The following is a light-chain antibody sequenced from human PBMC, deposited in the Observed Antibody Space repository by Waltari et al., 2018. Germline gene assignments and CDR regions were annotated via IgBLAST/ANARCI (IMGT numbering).Light chain of an antibody. Sequence: SYELTQPPSVSVSPGQTARLTCSGETLPKKYVYWYQQKAGQAPVLVIFEDNTRPSGIPERFSGSISGTMATLTISGAQVEDEADYYCFSTDSSTKGVFGAGTKVTVL. CDR3: FSTDSSTKGV. J-gene: IGLJ1*01. CDR2: EDN. V-gene: IGLV3-10*01. CDR1: TLPKKY.